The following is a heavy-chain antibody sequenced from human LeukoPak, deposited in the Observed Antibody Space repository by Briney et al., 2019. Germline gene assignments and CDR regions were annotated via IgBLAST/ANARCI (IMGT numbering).Heavy chain of an antibody. CDR3: AKRIEYSSSSAYFDF. D-gene: IGHD6-6*01. Sequence: GGALRLSCAASGFTFSSYAMSWVRQAPGQGVEWVSAISDGAGSTYYADSAKGRFTISRENFKNTRYLQMNRLRADDTAVYYCAKRIEYSSSSAYFDFWGQGTLVTVSS. V-gene: IGHV3-23*01. J-gene: IGHJ4*02. CDR1: GFTFSSYA. CDR2: ISDGAGST.